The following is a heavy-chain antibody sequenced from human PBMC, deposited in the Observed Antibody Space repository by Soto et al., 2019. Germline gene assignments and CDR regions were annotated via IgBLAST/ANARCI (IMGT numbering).Heavy chain of an antibody. Sequence: QVQLQESGPGLVKPSGTLSRTCAVSGGSISSSNWWSWVRQPPGKGLEWIGEIYHSGNTNYNPSLKSRVTMAVDKSRNQFSLKLSSVTAADTAVYYCARRWGEGRVDYWGQGTLVTVSS. J-gene: IGHJ4*02. V-gene: IGHV4-4*02. CDR2: IYHSGNT. CDR1: GGSISSSNW. CDR3: ARRWGEGRVDY. D-gene: IGHD3-10*01.